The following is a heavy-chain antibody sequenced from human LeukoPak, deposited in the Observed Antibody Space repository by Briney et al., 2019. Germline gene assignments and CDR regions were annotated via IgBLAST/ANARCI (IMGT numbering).Heavy chain of an antibody. D-gene: IGHD3-22*01. CDR1: GFIFSSYG. V-gene: IGHV3-30*18. CDR2: VSYDGNNK. J-gene: IGHJ3*02. CDR3: TKDVYYYDSSVKGAFDT. Sequence: GGSLRLSCAASGFIFSSYGMHWVRQAPGRGLEWVVVVSYDGNNKYYADSVKGRFTISRDNSKNTLYLQMNSLRAEDTAVYYCTKDVYYYDSSVKGAFDTWGQGTMVTVSS.